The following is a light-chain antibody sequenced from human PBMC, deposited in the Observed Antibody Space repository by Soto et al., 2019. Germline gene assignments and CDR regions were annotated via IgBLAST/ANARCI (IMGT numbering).Light chain of an antibody. CDR3: QHYNDYSWT. CDR1: QTINDL. CDR2: RTS. J-gene: IGKJ1*01. V-gene: IGKV1-5*03. Sequence: DIQMTQSPSTLPASVGDRVTLTCRASQTINDLLAWYQQKPGEAPKLLITRTSILENGVPSKFSGSGSGAEFTLTISSLQPDDFATYYCQHYNDYSWTFGQGTKVEIK.